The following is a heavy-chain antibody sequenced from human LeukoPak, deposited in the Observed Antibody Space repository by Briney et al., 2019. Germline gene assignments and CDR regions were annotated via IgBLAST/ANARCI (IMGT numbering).Heavy chain of an antibody. J-gene: IGHJ3*02. CDR2: ISDSGGST. CDR3: ATYGNAFDI. CDR1: GFTVSSNY. D-gene: IGHD4-17*01. V-gene: IGHV3-23*01. Sequence: PGGSLRLSCAASGFTVSSNYMSWVRQAPGKGLEWVSGISDSGGSTYYADSVKGRFTISRDNSKNTLYLQMNSLRAEDTAVYYCATYGNAFDIWGQGTMVTVSS.